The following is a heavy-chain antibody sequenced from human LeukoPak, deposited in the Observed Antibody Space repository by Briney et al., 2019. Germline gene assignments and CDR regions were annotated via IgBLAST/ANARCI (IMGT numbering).Heavy chain of an antibody. CDR2: IIPIFGTA. D-gene: IGHD6-13*01. V-gene: IGHV1-69*13. J-gene: IGHJ5*02. CDR3: ARDPSSWYGWFDP. CDR1: GGTFSSYA. Sequence: RASVKVSCKASGGTFSSYAISWVRQAPGQGLEWMGGIIPIFGTANYAQKFQGRVTITADESTSTAYMELSSLRSEDTAVYYCARDPSSWYGWFDPWGQGTLVTVSS.